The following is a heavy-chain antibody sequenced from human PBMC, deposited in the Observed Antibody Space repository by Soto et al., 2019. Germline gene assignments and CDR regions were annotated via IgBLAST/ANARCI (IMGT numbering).Heavy chain of an antibody. V-gene: IGHV3-23*04. Sequence: EVQLVESGGGLVQPGASLRLSCAASGFTFNTYAMSWVRQAPGKRLEWVSALSATGASAYYADSVRGRFTIARDNPKTTLYLKMTSLRVEDTAVYYCARDQRGGSYGMDVGGRGTTVTVS. J-gene: IGHJ6*02. D-gene: IGHD3-10*01. CDR1: GFTFNTYA. CDR2: LSATGASA. CDR3: ARDQRGGSYGMDV.